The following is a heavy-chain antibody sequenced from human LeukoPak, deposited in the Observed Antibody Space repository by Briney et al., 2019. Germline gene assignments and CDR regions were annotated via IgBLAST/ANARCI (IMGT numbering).Heavy chain of an antibody. CDR3: ARDQDSSSWSWVFDY. J-gene: IGHJ4*02. CDR1: GFTFSSYW. D-gene: IGHD6-13*01. CDR2: IKTDGYDK. V-gene: IGHV3-7*01. Sequence: PGGSLRLSCAASGFTFSSYWMAWVRQAPGKGLEWVANIKTDGYDKYYVDSLKGRFTISRDNAENSLYLQMDSLRAEDTAVYYCARDQDSSSWSWVFDYWGQGTLVTVSS.